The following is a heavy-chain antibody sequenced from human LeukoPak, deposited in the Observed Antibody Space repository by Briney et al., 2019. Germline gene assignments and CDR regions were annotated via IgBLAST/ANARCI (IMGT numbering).Heavy chain of an antibody. V-gene: IGHV1-69*02. CDR2: IIPILGIA. Sequence: ASVKVSCKASGGTFSSYTISWVRQAPGQGLEWMGRIIPILGIANYAQKFQGRVTITADKSTSTAYMELSSLRSEDTAVYYCASPTSYGYVNFDYWGQGTLVTVSS. CDR1: GGTFSSYT. D-gene: IGHD5-18*01. J-gene: IGHJ4*02. CDR3: ASPTSYGYVNFDY.